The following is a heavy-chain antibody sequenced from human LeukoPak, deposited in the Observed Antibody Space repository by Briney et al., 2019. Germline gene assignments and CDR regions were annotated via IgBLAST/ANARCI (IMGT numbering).Heavy chain of an antibody. J-gene: IGHJ4*02. CDR2: IFSGGNT. D-gene: IGHD3-10*01. V-gene: IGHV3-66*01. Sequence: GGSLRLSCAASGFPLSSNYMSWVRQAPGRGLEWVAVIFSGGNTHFPDSVKGRFTISGDNSRNPPHRQMNSLELEDPAFYYCGLESAGSLRYWGEGAMVSVSS. CDR3: GLESAGSLRY. CDR1: GFPLSSNY.